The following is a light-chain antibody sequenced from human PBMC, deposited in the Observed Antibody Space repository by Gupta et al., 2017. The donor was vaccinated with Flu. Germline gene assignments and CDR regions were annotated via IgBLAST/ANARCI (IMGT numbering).Light chain of an antibody. CDR2: KAS. V-gene: IGKV1-5*03. CDR3: RHHSSYWT. J-gene: IGKJ1*01. Sequence: DIQTTQSPSTLPAAVGDRVTITCRASQSVGSWLAWYQHKAGKAPKLLIYKASRGESGVPSRFSGSGFGTEFTLTINHRQLDDFATYYCRHHSSYWTFGQGTKVEVK. CDR1: QSVGSW.